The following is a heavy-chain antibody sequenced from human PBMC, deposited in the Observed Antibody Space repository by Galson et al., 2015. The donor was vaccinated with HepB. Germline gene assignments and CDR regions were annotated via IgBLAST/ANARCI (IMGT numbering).Heavy chain of an antibody. D-gene: IGHD3-22*01. Sequence: SLRLSCAASGFTFDDYTMHWVRQAPGKGLDWVSLISWDGGSTYYADSVKGRFTISRDNSKNSLYLQMNSLRTEDTALYYCAKDIRYYDSSGSDAVSYMDVWGKGTTVTVSS. CDR3: AKDIRYYDSSGSDAVSYMDV. V-gene: IGHV3-43*01. J-gene: IGHJ6*03. CDR1: GFTFDDYT. CDR2: ISWDGGST.